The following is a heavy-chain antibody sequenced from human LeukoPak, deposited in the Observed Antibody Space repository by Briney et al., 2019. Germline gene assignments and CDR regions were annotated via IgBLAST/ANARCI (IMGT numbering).Heavy chain of an antibody. CDR3: ATARGIQLWFVY. D-gene: IGHD5-18*01. CDR2: ISGYNGNT. CDR1: GYTFTNFG. J-gene: IGHJ4*02. V-gene: IGHV1-18*01. Sequence: ASVKVSCKASGYTFTNFGISWVRQAPGQGLEWMGWISGYNGNTNYAQKFQGRVTMTEDTSTDTAYMELSSLRSEDTAVYYCATARGIQLWFVYWGQGTLVTVSS.